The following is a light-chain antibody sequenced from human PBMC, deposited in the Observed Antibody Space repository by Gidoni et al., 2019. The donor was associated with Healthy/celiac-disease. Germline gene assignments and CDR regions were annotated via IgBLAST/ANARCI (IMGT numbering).Light chain of an antibody. Sequence: EIVLTQSPGTLSLSPGERATLSCRASQSVSSSYLAWYQQKPGQAPRLLIYGASSRATGIPDRFRGSGSGTDFTLTISRLEPEDFAVYYCQQYGSSTGTFXQXTKVEIK. CDR1: QSVSSSY. J-gene: IGKJ1*01. V-gene: IGKV3-20*01. CDR3: QQYGSSTGT. CDR2: GAS.